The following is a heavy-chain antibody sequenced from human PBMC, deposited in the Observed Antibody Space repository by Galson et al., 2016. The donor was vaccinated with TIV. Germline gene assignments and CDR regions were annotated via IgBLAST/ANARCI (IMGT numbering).Heavy chain of an antibody. Sequence: SLRLSCAASGFTFGHYAVNWFRQAPGKGLEWVGFITSKTYGATTEYAASVKGRFTISRDDSRNIAYLQMNSPKTEDTAVYYCTRTAMGSTRNAFGIWGQGTVVTVSS. CDR1: GFTFGHYA. D-gene: IGHD1-1*01. J-gene: IGHJ3*02. CDR3: TRTAMGSTRNAFGI. V-gene: IGHV3-49*03. CDR2: ITSKTYGATT.